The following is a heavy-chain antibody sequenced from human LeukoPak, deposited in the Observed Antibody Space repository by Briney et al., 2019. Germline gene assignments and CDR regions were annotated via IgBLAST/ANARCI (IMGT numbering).Heavy chain of an antibody. CDR3: ARFTRWLVPGLEAFDI. V-gene: IGHV4-38-2*02. CDR1: GYSIRSGFY. CDR2: IYHSGIT. D-gene: IGHD6-19*01. J-gene: IGHJ3*02. Sequence: SETLSLTCTVSGYSIRSGFYWGWIRQPAGKGLEWIGNIYHSGITYSTPSLKSRVTISVDTSKNQFYLKLSSVTAADTAVYYCARFTRWLVPGLEAFDIWGQGTMVTVSS.